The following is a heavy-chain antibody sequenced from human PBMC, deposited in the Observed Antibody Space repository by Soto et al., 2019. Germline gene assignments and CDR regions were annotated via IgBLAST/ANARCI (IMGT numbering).Heavy chain of an antibody. V-gene: IGHV4-59*01. D-gene: IGHD6-19*01. CDR2: IYYSGST. J-gene: IGHJ4*02. CDR3: ARGSSGWPPRLDY. Sequence: QVQLQESGPGLVKPSETLSLNCTVSGGPTSSYYWSWIRQSPGKGLEWIGYIYYSGSTNYNPSLKSRVTISVDTSKNQFSLELSPVTAADTAVYYCARGSSGWPPRLDYWGQGTLVTVSS. CDR1: GGPTSSYY.